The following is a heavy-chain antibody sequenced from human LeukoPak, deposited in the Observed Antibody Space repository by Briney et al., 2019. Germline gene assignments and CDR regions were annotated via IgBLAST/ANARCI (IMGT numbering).Heavy chain of an antibody. V-gene: IGHV3-38-3*01. Sequence: PGGSLRLSCAASGFTVSSNEMSWVRQAPGKGLEWVSSISGGSTYYADSRKGRFTISRDNSKNTLHLQMNSLRAEDTAVYYCARVVSGSGSYRAHYFDYWGQGTLVTVSS. CDR2: ISGGST. CDR1: GFTVSSNE. D-gene: IGHD3-10*01. J-gene: IGHJ4*02. CDR3: ARVVSGSGSYRAHYFDY.